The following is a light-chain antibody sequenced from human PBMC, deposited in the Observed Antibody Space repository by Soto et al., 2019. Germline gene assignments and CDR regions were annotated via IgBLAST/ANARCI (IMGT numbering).Light chain of an antibody. Sequence: EIVMTQSPATLSVSPGERATLSCRASQSVSSTYLAWYQQRPGQAPRLLIYDASNRATGIPDRFSGSESGTGFTLTISSLEPEDFAVYYCQQYVSSPRTFGQGTKVDIK. V-gene: IGKV3-20*01. CDR1: QSVSSTY. J-gene: IGKJ1*01. CDR3: QQYVSSPRT. CDR2: DAS.